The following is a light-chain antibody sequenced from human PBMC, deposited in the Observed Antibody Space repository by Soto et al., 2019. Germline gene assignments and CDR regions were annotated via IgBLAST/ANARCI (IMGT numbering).Light chain of an antibody. Sequence: QLVLTQSPSASASLGASVKLTCTLNSGHSGYAIAWHQLQPEKGPRYLMRLHSDGSHSKGDGIPDRFSGSSSVTERYLTISSLQSEDEADYYCQAWDTGIRVFGGGTQLTVL. CDR2: LHSDGSH. CDR3: QAWDTGIRV. CDR1: SGHSGYA. V-gene: IGLV4-69*01. J-gene: IGLJ3*02.